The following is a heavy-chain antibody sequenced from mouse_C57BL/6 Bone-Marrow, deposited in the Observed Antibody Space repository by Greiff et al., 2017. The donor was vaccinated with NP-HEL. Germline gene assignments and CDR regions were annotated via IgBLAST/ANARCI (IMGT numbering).Heavy chain of an antibody. J-gene: IGHJ3*01. Sequence: VQLQQSGAELVRPGTSVKVSCKASGYAFTNYLIEWVKQRPGQGLEWIGVINPGNGGTNYNEKFKGKATLTADKSSSTAYMQLSSLTSEDSAVYFCARGGIYYDYAWFAYWGQGTLVTVSA. CDR3: ARGGIYYDYAWFAY. CDR2: INPGNGGT. CDR1: GYAFTNYL. V-gene: IGHV1-54*01. D-gene: IGHD2-4*01.